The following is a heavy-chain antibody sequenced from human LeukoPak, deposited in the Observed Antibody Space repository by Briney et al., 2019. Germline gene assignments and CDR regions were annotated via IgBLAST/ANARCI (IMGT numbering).Heavy chain of an antibody. CDR3: ARDWTVRGVIPH. J-gene: IGHJ4*02. V-gene: IGHV3-7*01. CDR1: GFTFSSYA. Sequence: QTGGSLRLSCATSGFTFSSYAMSWVRQAPGKGLEWVANIKQDGSEKYYVDSVKGRFTISRDNAENSLYLQMNNLRTDDTAVYYCARDWTVRGVIPHWGQGTLVTVSS. D-gene: IGHD3-10*01. CDR2: IKQDGSEK.